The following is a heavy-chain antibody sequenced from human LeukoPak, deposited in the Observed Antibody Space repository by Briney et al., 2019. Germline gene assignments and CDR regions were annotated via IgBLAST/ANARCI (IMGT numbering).Heavy chain of an antibody. J-gene: IGHJ4*02. V-gene: IGHV3-15*01. D-gene: IGHD4-17*01. CDR3: TTPLTTVTTLPFDS. Sequence: GGSLRLSCAASGFTFSSYWMHWVRQAPGKGLEWVGRIKSRSDGGTTDYATPVKGRFTIPRDDPKATVYLQMDSLKTEDTAVYYCTTPLTTVTTLPFDSWGQGTLVTVSS. CDR2: IKSRSDGGTT. CDR1: GFTFSSYW.